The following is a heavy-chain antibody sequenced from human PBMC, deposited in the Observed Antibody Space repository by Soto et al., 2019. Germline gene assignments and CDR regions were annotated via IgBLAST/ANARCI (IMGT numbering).Heavy chain of an antibody. V-gene: IGHV4-4*02. Sequence: PSETLSLTCAVSGGSISSSNWWSCVRQPPGKGLEWTGEIYHSGSTNYNPSLKSRVTISVDKSKNQFSLKLSSVTAADTAVYYCARAYCSSTSCYTTYYGMDVWGHGTTVTVSS. J-gene: IGHJ6*02. CDR3: ARAYCSSTSCYTTYYGMDV. CDR2: IYHSGST. D-gene: IGHD2-2*02. CDR1: GGSISSSNW.